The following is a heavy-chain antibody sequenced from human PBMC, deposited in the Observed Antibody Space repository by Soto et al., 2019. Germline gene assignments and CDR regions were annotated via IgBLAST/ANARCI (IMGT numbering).Heavy chain of an antibody. Sequence: GESLKISCNGSGYSFTIYWIGLVLQMPGKGLEWMGVIYPGDSDTRYSPSFQGQVTISADKSISTAYLQWSSLKASDTAMYYCARQKRGSPLGYYYYGMDVWGQGTTVTVSS. V-gene: IGHV5-51*01. CDR2: IYPGDSDT. CDR3: ARQKRGSPLGYYYYGMDV. J-gene: IGHJ6*02. CDR1: GYSFTIYW. D-gene: IGHD3-10*01.